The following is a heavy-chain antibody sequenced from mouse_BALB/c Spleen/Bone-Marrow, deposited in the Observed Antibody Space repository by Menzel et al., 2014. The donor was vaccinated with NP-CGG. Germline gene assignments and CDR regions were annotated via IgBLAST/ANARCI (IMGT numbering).Heavy chain of an antibody. CDR3: ARGGNYAWFAY. D-gene: IGHD2-1*01. CDR1: GFTFSSFG. V-gene: IGHV5-17*02. Sequence: EVMLVESGGGLVQPGGSRKLSCAASGFTFSSFGMHWVRQAPEKGLEWVAYISSGSSTIYYADTVKGRFTISRDNPKNTRFLQMPSLRSEDTAMYYCARGGNYAWFAYWGQGTLVTVSA. CDR2: ISSGSSTI. J-gene: IGHJ3*01.